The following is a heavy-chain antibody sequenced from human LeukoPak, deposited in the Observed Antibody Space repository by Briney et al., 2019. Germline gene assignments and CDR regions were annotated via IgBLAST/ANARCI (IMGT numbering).Heavy chain of an antibody. CDR2: ISYDGSNK. CDR3: AKPVVDTAIGDALDI. V-gene: IGHV3-30*18. Sequence: PGRSLRLSCAASGFTFSSYGMHWVRQAPGNGLEWVAVISYDGSNKYYADSVKGRFTISRDNSKNTLYLQMNSLRAEDTAVYYCAKPVVDTAIGDALDIWGQGTMVTVSS. J-gene: IGHJ3*02. D-gene: IGHD5-18*01. CDR1: GFTFSSYG.